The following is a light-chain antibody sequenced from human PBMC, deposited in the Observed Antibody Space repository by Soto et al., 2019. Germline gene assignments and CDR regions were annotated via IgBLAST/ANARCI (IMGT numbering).Light chain of an antibody. CDR1: QSVSSSY. CDR2: GAS. V-gene: IGKV3-20*01. CDR3: QQYGSSPFT. J-gene: IGKJ3*01. Sequence: EIVLTQSPGTLSLSPGERATLSCRASQSVSSSYLAWYQQKPGQAPRLLIYGASSRATGIPDRFSGSGSGTDLTITISRLEPEDFAVYSCQQYGSSPFTFGPGTKVDIK.